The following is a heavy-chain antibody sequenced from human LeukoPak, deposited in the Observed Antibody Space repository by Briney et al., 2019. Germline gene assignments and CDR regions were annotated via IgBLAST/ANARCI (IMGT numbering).Heavy chain of an antibody. CDR3: ARDPRGFGEFYYYFDY. D-gene: IGHD3-10*01. CDR1: GGSISSSSYY. CDR2: IYYSGST. J-gene: IGHJ4*02. V-gene: IGHV4-39*07. Sequence: SETLSLTCTVSGGSISSSSYYWGWIRQPPGKGLEWIGSIYYSGSTYYNPSLKSRVTISVDTSKNQFSLKLSSVTAADTAVYYCARDPRGFGEFYYYFDYWGQGTLVTVSS.